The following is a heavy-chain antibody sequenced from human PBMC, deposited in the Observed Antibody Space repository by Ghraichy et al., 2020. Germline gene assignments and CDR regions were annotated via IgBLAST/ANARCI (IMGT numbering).Heavy chain of an antibody. V-gene: IGHV1-18*01. J-gene: IGHJ6*02. CDR3: ARATHYYYGMDV. Sequence: ASVKVSCKASGYTFTNYNLAWVRQAPGQGLEWMGWINAQNGDTNYAQRVQDRVTMTTDTSTSTAYMDLRSLRPDDTAVYFCARATHYYYGMDVWGQGTTVTVSS. CDR2: INAQNGDT. CDR1: GYTFTNYN.